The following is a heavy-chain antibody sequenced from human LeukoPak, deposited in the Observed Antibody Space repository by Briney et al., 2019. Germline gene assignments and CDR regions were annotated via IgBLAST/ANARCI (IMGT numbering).Heavy chain of an antibody. D-gene: IGHD1-14*01. CDR1: GFTFSAYA. J-gene: IGHJ4*02. V-gene: IGHV3-64D*09. Sequence: GGSLRLSCSASGFTFSAYAMYWVRQAPGKGLEYVSGISNDGSRSFYADSVKGRFTISRDNSKNMLYLQMSSLRAEDTALYYCVKITSVSGGDCWGQGTRLTVSS. CDR2: ISNDGSRS. CDR3: VKITSVSGGDC.